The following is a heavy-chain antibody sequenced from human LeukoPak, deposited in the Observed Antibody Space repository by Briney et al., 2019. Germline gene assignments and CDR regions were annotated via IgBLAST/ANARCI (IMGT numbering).Heavy chain of an antibody. Sequence: GGSLRLSCAASGFTFSDYYMSWIRQAPGKGLEWVANIKQDGSEKYYVDSVKGRFTISRDNAKNSLYLQMNSLRAEDTAVYYCARSASLRASWFDPWGQGTLVTVSS. J-gene: IGHJ5*02. CDR2: IKQDGSEK. CDR1: GFTFSDYY. V-gene: IGHV3-7*01. CDR3: ARSASLRASWFDP. D-gene: IGHD5-12*01.